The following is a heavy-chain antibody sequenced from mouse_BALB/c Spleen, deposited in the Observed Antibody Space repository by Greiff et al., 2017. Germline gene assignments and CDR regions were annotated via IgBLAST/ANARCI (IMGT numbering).Heavy chain of an antibody. CDR1: GFNIKDTY. CDR2: IDPANGNT. CDR3: ARALYGNYPYYAMDY. Sequence: VQLQQSRAELVKPGASVKLSCTASGFNIKDTYMHWVKQRPEQGLEWIGRIDPANGNTKYDPKFQGKATITADTSSNTAYLQLSSLTSEDTAVYYCARALYGNYPYYAMDYWGQGTSVTVSS. J-gene: IGHJ4*01. V-gene: IGHV14-3*02. D-gene: IGHD2-1*01.